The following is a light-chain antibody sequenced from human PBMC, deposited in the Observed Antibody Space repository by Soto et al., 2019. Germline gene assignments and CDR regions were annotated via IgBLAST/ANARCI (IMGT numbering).Light chain of an antibody. Sequence: DSQLTQSPSSLSASVGEGVTMTCRASQGIGNDLGWYQQKPGKAPKRLIYSTSSLQSGVPSRFSGSGSGTEFSLTISSLQPEDSAIYYCLQHNTYPRTLGQGTKV. CDR3: LQHNTYPRT. CDR2: STS. V-gene: IGKV1-17*01. CDR1: QGIGND. J-gene: IGKJ1*01.